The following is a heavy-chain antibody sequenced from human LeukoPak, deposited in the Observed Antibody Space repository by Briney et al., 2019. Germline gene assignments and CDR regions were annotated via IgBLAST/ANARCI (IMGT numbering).Heavy chain of an antibody. CDR2: IYSDGST. D-gene: IGHD3/OR15-3a*01. J-gene: IGHJ4*02. V-gene: IGHV3-53*01. CDR1: GFSVSTSY. Sequence: GGSLRLSCAASGFSVSTSYINWVRQAPGKGLEWVSVIYSDGSTKYADSVKARFTISRDNSKNTVYLQMKSLGVEDTAVYYCARGTLDNWGQGTLVTVSS. CDR3: ARGTLDN.